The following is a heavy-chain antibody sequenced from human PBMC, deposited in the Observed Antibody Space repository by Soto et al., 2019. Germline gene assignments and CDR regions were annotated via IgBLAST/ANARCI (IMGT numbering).Heavy chain of an antibody. CDR2: INPYNGNT. CDR3: ARVWYDYDRSGYSAYYFDS. D-gene: IGHD3-22*01. J-gene: IGHJ4*02. Sequence: EASVKVSCKASGYTFTSYAMHWVRQAPGQAFEWLGWINPYNGNTNYAQNLHGRVTVTPDTSTGTAYMELRSLTADDTAVYYCARVWYDYDRSGYSAYYFDSWGQGTLVTVSS. V-gene: IGHV1-18*01. CDR1: GYTFTSYA.